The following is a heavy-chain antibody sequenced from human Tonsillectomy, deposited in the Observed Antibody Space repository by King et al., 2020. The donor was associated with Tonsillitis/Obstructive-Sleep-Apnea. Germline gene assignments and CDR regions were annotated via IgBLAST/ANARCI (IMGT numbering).Heavy chain of an antibody. J-gene: IGHJ6*03. V-gene: IGHV3-30*04. D-gene: IGHD3-3*01. CDR2: ISYDGSNK. Sequence: VQLVESGGGVVQPGRSLRLSCAASGFTFSSYAMHWVRQAPGKGLEWVAVISYDGSNKYYADSVKGRFTISRDNSKNTLYLQMNSLRAEDTAVYYWARPYYDFWSGYFSDYYYYMDVWGKGTTVTVSS. CDR1: GFTFSSYA. CDR3: ARPYYDFWSGYFSDYYYYMDV.